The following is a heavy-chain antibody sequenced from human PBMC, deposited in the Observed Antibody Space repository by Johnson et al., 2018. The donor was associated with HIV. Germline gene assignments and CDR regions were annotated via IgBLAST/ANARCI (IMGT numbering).Heavy chain of an antibody. CDR2: IWYDGSNK. V-gene: IGHV3-33*06. J-gene: IGHJ3*02. Sequence: QVQLVESGGGVVQPGGSLRLSCAASGFTFSSYGMHWVRQAPGKGLEWVAVIWYDGSNKYYADSVKGRFTISRDNSKNTLYLQMNSLRAEDTAVYYCAKFRDAFDIWGQGTMVTVSS. CDR3: AKFRDAFDI. CDR1: GFTFSSYG.